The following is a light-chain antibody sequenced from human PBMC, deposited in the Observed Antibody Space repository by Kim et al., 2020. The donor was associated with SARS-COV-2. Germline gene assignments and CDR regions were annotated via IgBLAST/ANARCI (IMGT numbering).Light chain of an antibody. CDR2: DAS. Sequence: EIVLTQSPATLSLSPGERATLSCRASQSVSSYLAWYQQKPGQAPRLLIYDASTRATGIPARFSGSGSGTDFTLTISSLEPEDFAVYYCQQRSNRCPTRTFGQGTRVEIK. V-gene: IGKV3-11*01. J-gene: IGKJ5*01. CDR3: QQRSNRCPTRT. CDR1: QSVSSY.